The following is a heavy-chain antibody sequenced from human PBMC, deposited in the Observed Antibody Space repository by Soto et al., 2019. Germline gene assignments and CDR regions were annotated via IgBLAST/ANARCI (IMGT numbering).Heavy chain of an antibody. CDR3: ARDQGITTFGVYSMYYYGMDV. V-gene: IGHV1-18*01. D-gene: IGHD3-3*01. Sequence: QVQLVQSGAEVKKPGASVKVSCKASGYTFTRSGITWVRQAPGQGLEWLGWINPDNGNTNYAQQLQGRVSLTTDTSTSPAYMDLRSLRSDDTAVYYCARDQGITTFGVYSMYYYGMDVWGQGTTVTVSS. J-gene: IGHJ6*02. CDR1: GYTFTRSG. CDR2: INPDNGNT.